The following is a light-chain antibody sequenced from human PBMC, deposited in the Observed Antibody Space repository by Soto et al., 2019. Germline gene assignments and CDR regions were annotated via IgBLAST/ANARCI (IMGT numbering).Light chain of an antibody. CDR1: QDISSY. J-gene: IGKJ1*01. Sequence: DIQLTQSPSSMSASVGESVTITCRASQDISSYLNWYQQRPGKAPRLLIYAASSLRSGIPSRFSGSESGTDFSLTIDGLQPEDFATYYCQQSYRIPQTFGQGTKVEVK. CDR3: QQSYRIPQT. CDR2: AAS. V-gene: IGKV1-39*01.